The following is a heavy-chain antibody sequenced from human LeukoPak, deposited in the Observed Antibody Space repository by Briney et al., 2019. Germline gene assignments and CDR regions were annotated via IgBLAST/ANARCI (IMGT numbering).Heavy chain of an antibody. CDR3: AKDPYSSPYYGPGY. J-gene: IGHJ4*02. Sequence: GGSLRLSCAASGFTFEEYAMLWVRQAPGKGLEWVSGISWNSGTIDYADSVKGRFTISRVSSENTLYLQMNSLRADDTAVYYCAKDPYSSPYYGPGYLGQGTLVTVSS. CDR2: ISWNSGTI. D-gene: IGHD6-19*01. V-gene: IGHV3-9*01. CDR1: GFTFEEYA.